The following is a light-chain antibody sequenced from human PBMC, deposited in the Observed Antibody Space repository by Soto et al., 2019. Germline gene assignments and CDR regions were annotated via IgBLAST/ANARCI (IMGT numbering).Light chain of an antibody. V-gene: IGKV1-5*01. CDR1: QNIDAW. J-gene: IGKJ1*01. CDR3: QQYHRYST. Sequence: DIQMTQAPSTLSASVGDSVTISGLASQNIDAWLAWYQQKPGKAPKLLIYDVSTLDSGVPSRFSGSASGTAFTLTINNLESDDFATYSCQQYHRYSTFGQGTKV. CDR2: DVS.